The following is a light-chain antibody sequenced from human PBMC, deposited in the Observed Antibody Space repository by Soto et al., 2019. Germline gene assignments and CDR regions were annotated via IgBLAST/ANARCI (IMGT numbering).Light chain of an antibody. CDR2: EVS. J-gene: IGLJ2*01. CDR3: SSYTTASSLVL. Sequence: QSVLTQPASVSGSPGQSITISCTGTSSDFGAYNYVSWYQHHPGKAPNLVIYEVSNRPSGISNRFSGSLSGNSASLTISGLQAEDEADYYCSSYTTASSLVLFGGGTKVTVL. CDR1: SSDFGAYNY. V-gene: IGLV2-14*01.